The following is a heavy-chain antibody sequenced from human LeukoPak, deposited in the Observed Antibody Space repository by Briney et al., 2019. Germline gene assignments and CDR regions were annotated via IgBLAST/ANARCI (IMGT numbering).Heavy chain of an antibody. D-gene: IGHD6-13*01. J-gene: IGHJ4*02. CDR2: ISGGGATT. CDR3: AKSTGYSTTGRDFDS. CDR1: GFTFSSYA. V-gene: IGHV3-23*01. Sequence: GGSLRLSCAASGFTFSSYAMSWVCQAPGKGLEWVSDISGGGATTFYADSVKGRFTISRDNSKNTLYLQLSSLRAEDTAVYYCAKSTGYSTTGRDFDSWGRGTLVTVSS.